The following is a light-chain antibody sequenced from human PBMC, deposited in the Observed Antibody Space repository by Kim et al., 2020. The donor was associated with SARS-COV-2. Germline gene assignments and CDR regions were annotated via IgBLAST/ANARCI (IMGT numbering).Light chain of an antibody. V-gene: IGLV2-18*02. Sequence: GPSVPICGTGLPYDVGSFPRVSCDQQPPVTTPKLLIYDVTNRPSGVPDRFSGSRSGNTASLTISGLQAEDEADYYCSSYTNSDTLIFGGGTQLTVL. J-gene: IGLJ2*01. CDR3: SSYTNSDTLI. CDR1: PYDVGSFPR. CDR2: DVT.